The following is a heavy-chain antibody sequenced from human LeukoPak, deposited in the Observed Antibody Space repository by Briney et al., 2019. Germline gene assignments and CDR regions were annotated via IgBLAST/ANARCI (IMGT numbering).Heavy chain of an antibody. V-gene: IGHV3-23*01. Sequence: PGGSLRLSCAASGFTFSSYGMSWVRQAPGKGLEWVSAISGSGGSTYYADSVKGRFTISRDNSKNTLYLQMNSLRAEDTAVYYCTTDGLLWFGELSGWGQGTLVTVSS. D-gene: IGHD3-10*01. CDR2: ISGSGGST. CDR1: GFTFSSYG. J-gene: IGHJ4*02. CDR3: TTDGLLWFGELSG.